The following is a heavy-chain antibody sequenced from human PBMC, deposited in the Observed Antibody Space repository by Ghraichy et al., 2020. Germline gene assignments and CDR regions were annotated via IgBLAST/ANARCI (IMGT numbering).Heavy chain of an antibody. CDR1: GYTFTGYY. J-gene: IGHJ4*02. Sequence: ASVKVSCKASGYTFTGYYMHWVRQAPGQGLEWMGWINPNSGGTNYAQKFQGRVTMTRDTSISTAYMELSRLRSDDTAVYYCAKGDERSGSRPHYYFDYWGQGTLVTVSS. CDR2: INPNSGGT. D-gene: IGHD3-22*01. CDR3: AKGDERSGSRPHYYFDY. V-gene: IGHV1-2*02.